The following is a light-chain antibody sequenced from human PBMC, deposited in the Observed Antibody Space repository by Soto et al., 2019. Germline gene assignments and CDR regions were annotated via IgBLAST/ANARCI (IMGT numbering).Light chain of an antibody. CDR3: QSYDNSLNHVV. Sequence: QSVLTQPPSVSGAPGQRVTIPCTGSSSNIGSFYDVHWYQQLPGTVPKLLIYGDNNRPSGVPDRFSGSKSGTAASLAITGLQAADEADYSCQSYDNSLNHVVFGGGTKLTVL. CDR1: SSNIGSFYD. J-gene: IGLJ2*01. CDR2: GDN. V-gene: IGLV1-40*01.